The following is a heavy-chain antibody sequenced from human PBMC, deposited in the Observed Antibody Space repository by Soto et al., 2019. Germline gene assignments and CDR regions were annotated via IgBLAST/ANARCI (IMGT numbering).Heavy chain of an antibody. D-gene: IGHD7-27*01. Sequence: GASVKVSCKASGYTFTSYYMHWVRQAPGQGLEWMGIINPSGGDTGYAQNFQGRVTLTRNTSTATAYMELTSLTSADTAVYFCARNPTETGTFEYWGQGTPVTVSS. V-gene: IGHV1-46*01. CDR1: GYTFTSYY. CDR3: ARNPTETGTFEY. CDR2: INPSGGDT. J-gene: IGHJ4*02.